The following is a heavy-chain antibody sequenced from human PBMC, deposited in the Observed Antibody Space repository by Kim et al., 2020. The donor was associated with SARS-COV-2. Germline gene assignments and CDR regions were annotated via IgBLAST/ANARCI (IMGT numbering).Heavy chain of an antibody. CDR3: ARVRMVRGVTLFLYGMDV. V-gene: IGHV1-69*04. D-gene: IGHD3-10*01. Sequence: SVKVSCKASGGTFSSYAISWVRQAPGQGLEWMGRIIPILGIANYAQKFQGRVTITADKSTSTAYMELSSLRSEDTAVYYCARVRMVRGVTLFLYGMDVWGQGTTVTVSS. CDR2: IIPILGIA. CDR1: GGTFSSYA. J-gene: IGHJ6*02.